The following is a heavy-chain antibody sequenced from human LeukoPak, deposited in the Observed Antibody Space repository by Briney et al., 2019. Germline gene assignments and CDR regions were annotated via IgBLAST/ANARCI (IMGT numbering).Heavy chain of an antibody. Sequence: SESLSLTRAVSGYSISRGYSWAWVRQPPGKGLEWIGSFDHSGSTFYNPSLKSRVTISADRSKNQFSLRLSSVTAADTAVYSCARFDYVWETHGMDAFEIWGQGTMVTVSS. D-gene: IGHD3-16*01. CDR3: ARFDYVWETHGMDAFEI. J-gene: IGHJ3*02. CDR2: FDHSGST. V-gene: IGHV4-38-2*01. CDR1: GYSISRGYS.